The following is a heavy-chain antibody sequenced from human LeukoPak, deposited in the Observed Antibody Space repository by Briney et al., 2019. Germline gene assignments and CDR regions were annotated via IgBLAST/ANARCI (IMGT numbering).Heavy chain of an antibody. J-gene: IGHJ4*02. CDR1: GFTFSAYW. V-gene: IGHV3-74*01. Sequence: GGSLRLSCAASGFTFSAYWMHWVRQSPGKGLVWVSRINSDGSSTSYADSVKGRFTISRDIPRNTLYLQMNSLRAEDTAVYYCARVATTSSKWSLDYWGQGTLVTVSS. CDR3: ARVATTSSKWSLDY. D-gene: IGHD2-2*01. CDR2: INSDGSST.